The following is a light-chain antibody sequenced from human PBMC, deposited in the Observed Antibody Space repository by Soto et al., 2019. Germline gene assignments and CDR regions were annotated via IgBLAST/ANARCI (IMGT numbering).Light chain of an antibody. CDR2: GAS. CDR1: QSVSSSY. CDR3: QQYGSSPYT. V-gene: IGKV3-20*01. Sequence: EIVLTQSPGTLSLSPGERATLSCRASQSVSSSYLAWYQQKPGQAPRLLIYGASSRATGIPDRFSGSGSGTDFTLTISRLEPEDFAVNYCQQYGSSPYTFGQCTKLEIK. J-gene: IGKJ2*01.